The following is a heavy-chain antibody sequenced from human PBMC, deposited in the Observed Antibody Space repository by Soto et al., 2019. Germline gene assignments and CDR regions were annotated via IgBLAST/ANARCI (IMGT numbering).Heavy chain of an antibody. CDR2: INPNSGGT. CDR1: GYTFTGYY. J-gene: IGHJ5*02. V-gene: IGHV1-2*02. D-gene: IGHD3-3*01. CDR3: ARSLTYYDFWSGYYYPGNWFDP. Sequence: RASVKVSCKASGYTFTGYYMHWVRQAPGQGLEWMGWINPNSGGTNYAQKFQGRVTMTRDTSISTAYMELSRLRSDDTAVYYCARSLTYYDFWSGYYYPGNWFDPWGQGTLVTVSS.